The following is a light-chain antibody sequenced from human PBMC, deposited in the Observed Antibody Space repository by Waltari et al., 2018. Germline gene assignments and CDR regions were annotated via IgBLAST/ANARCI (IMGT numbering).Light chain of an antibody. CDR2: HAS. CDR3: QQRDKWPTT. V-gene: IGKV3-11*01. Sequence: EIVLTQSTATLSLSPGARATLSCRASQSISDYLVWYQQKPGQAPRVLIYHASNRATGIPARFSGSGSGTDFTLTISSLEPEDFAVYYCQQRDKWPTTFGQGTRLDIK. CDR1: QSISDY. J-gene: IGKJ5*01.